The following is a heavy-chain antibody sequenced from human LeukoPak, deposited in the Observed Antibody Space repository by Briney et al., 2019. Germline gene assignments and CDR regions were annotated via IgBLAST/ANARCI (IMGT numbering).Heavy chain of an antibody. CDR3: AREGPVGSGYYFDY. D-gene: IGHD3-22*01. CDR1: GGSISSGGYY. CDR2: IYYSGST. J-gene: IGHJ4*02. Sequence: PSETLSLTCTVSGGSISSGGYYWSWIRQHPGKGLEWIGYIYYSGSTYYNPSLKSRVTISVDTSKNQFSLKLSSVTAADTAVYYCAREGPVGSGYYFDYWGQGTLVTVSS. V-gene: IGHV4-31*03.